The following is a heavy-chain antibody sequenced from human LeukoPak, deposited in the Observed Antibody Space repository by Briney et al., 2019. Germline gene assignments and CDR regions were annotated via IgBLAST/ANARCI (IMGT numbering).Heavy chain of an antibody. Sequence: GGSLRLSCAVSGFTVSSNYMSWVRRAPGKGLEWVSLIHSGGNTDYADSLKDRVTISRDNSKNMVNLQINSLRPEDTAVYYCARERRYCSGDNCYSGHDYWGQGTLVIVSS. V-gene: IGHV3-53*01. CDR2: IHSGGNT. CDR3: ARERRYCSGDNCYSGHDY. D-gene: IGHD2-15*01. CDR1: GFTVSSNY. J-gene: IGHJ4*02.